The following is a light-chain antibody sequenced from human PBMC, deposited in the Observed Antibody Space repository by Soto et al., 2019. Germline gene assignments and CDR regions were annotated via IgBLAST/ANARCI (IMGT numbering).Light chain of an antibody. CDR1: QGIGDD. V-gene: IGKV1-17*01. J-gene: IGKJ1*01. Sequence: DIQMTQSPSSLSASVGDRVTITCRASQGIGDDLGWYQQKPGQAPERLIYAASSLQSGVPSRFSGSGSGTAFTLTISSLQPEDFATYYCLQHNSYPRAFGQGTKVEI. CDR3: LQHNSYPRA. CDR2: AAS.